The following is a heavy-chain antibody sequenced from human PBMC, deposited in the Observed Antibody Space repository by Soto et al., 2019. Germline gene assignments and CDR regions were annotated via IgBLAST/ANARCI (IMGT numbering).Heavy chain of an antibody. CDR3: VKGRYYYGSGSYYSYYYGMDV. CDR1: GFTFSSYA. J-gene: IGHJ6*02. V-gene: IGHV3-64D*08. Sequence: GSLRLSCSASGFTFSSYAMHWVRQAPGKGLEYVSAISSNGGSTYYADSVKGRFTISRDNSKNTLYLQMSSLRAEDTAVYYCVKGRYYYGSGSYYSYYYGMDVWGQGTTVTVSS. CDR2: ISSNGGST. D-gene: IGHD3-10*01.